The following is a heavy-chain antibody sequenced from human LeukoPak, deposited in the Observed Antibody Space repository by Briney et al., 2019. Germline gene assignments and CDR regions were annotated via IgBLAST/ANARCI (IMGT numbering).Heavy chain of an antibody. J-gene: IGHJ5*02. CDR3: ARKDYDILTGYMANWFDP. CDR2: IIPILGRA. CDR1: GGTFSSYA. V-gene: IGHV1-69*04. D-gene: IGHD3-9*01. Sequence: SVKVSCKASGGTFSSYAISWVRQAPGQGLEWMGKIIPILGRANYAQKFQGRVTITAHKSTSTAYIELSNLRPEDPAVYYCARKDYDILTGYMANWFDPWGQGTPVTVSS.